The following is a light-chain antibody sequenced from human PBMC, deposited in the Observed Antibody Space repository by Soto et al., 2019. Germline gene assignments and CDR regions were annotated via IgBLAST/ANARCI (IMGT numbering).Light chain of an antibody. CDR3: SSYTSSSTPV. CDR2: DVS. CDR1: SSDVGGYNH. J-gene: IGLJ1*01. V-gene: IGLV2-14*01. Sequence: QSALTQPASVSGSPGQSITISCTGTSSDVGGYNHVSWYQQHPGKAPKLMIYDVSNRPSGVSNRFSGSKSGNTASLTISGLQAEDEADYYCSSYTSSSTPVFGTGTKLTVL.